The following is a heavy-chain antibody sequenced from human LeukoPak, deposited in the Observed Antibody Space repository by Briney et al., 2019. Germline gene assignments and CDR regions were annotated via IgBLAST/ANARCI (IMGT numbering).Heavy chain of an antibody. CDR3: AIADTVSTSGDY. D-gene: IGHD4-11*01. Sequence: RPGGSLRLFCAASGFTFSSYAMSWVRQAPGKGLEWVSAISGSGGSTYYADSVKGRFTISRDNSKNTLYLQMNSLRAEDTAVYYCAIADTVSTSGDYWGQGTLVTVSS. CDR1: GFTFSSYA. J-gene: IGHJ4*02. CDR2: ISGSGGST. V-gene: IGHV3-23*01.